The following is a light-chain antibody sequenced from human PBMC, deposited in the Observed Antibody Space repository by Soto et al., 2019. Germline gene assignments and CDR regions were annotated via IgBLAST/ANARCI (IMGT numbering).Light chain of an antibody. CDR1: QGISNF. CDR2: AAS. Sequence: DIQMTQSPTSLSASVGDRVTITCRASQGISNFVAWYPQKPGKAPKLLLYAASTLQSAVPSRFSGGGSGTDFTLTINSLQPEYVATYSWQKYSSVHAFGPGTKVEIK. CDR3: QKYSSVHA. V-gene: IGKV1-27*01. J-gene: IGKJ3*01.